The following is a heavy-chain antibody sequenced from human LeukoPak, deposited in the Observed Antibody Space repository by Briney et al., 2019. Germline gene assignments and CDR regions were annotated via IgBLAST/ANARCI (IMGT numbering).Heavy chain of an antibody. V-gene: IGHV3-30-3*01. D-gene: IGHD3-9*01. CDR3: ARDSAITIFFSPLMDV. J-gene: IGHJ6*02. CDR1: GFTFSNYA. CDR2: ISNDGNDK. Sequence: PGRSLRLSCAASGFTFSNYAMQWVRQAPGKGLEWVAVISNDGNDKYYADSVKGRFTISRDNSKNTLYVQMKSLRPEDTAVYYCARDSAITIFFSPLMDVWGQGTTVTVSS.